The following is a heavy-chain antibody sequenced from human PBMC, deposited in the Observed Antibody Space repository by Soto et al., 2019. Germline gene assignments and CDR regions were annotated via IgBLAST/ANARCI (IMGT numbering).Heavy chain of an antibody. CDR1: GFTFSSYS. CDR3: ARDSLGSLRRPYDAFDI. V-gene: IGHV3-21*01. CDR2: ISSRSSDI. Sequence: GWTLTLSCAASGFTFSSYSMSWGRQAPGWGLEWFSSISSRSSDIYYADSVKGRFTISRDNAKNSLYLQMNSLRAADTAVYYCARDSLGSLRRPYDAFDIWGQGTLVTVSS. D-gene: IGHD4-17*01. J-gene: IGHJ3*02.